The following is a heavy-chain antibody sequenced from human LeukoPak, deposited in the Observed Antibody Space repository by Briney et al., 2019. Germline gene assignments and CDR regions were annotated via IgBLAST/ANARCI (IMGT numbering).Heavy chain of an antibody. Sequence: ASVKVSCKASGYTFTSYGISWVRQAPGQGLEWMGWMNPNSGNTGYAQKFQGRVTITRNTSISTAYMELSSLRSEDTAVYYCARGIRAAAGIEYMDVWGKGTTVTVSS. CDR3: ARGIRAAAGIEYMDV. J-gene: IGHJ6*03. V-gene: IGHV1-8*03. CDR1: GYTFTSYG. CDR2: MNPNSGNT. D-gene: IGHD6-13*01.